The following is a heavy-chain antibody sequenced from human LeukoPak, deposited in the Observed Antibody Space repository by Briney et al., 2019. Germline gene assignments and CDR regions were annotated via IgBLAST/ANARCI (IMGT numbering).Heavy chain of an antibody. CDR1: GFTFSSYG. D-gene: IGHD3-16*01. CDR3: AKDRSYVWGSFDY. J-gene: IGHJ4*02. V-gene: IGHV3-30*02. CDR2: IRYDGSNK. Sequence: PGGSLRLSCAASGFTFSSYGMHWVRQAPGKGLEWVAFIRYDGSNKYYADSVKGRFTISRDNSKNTLYLQMNSLSAEDTAVYYCAKDRSYVWGSFDYWGQGTLVTVSS.